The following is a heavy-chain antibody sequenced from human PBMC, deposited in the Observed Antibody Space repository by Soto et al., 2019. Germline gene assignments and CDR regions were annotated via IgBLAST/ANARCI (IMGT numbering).Heavy chain of an antibody. Sequence: GGSLRLSCAASGFTFSSYSMNWVRQAPGKGLEWVSYISSSSSTIYYADSFKGRFTISRDNAKTSLYLQMNSLRAEDTAVYYCARVSIVVVRAWRHFDYWGQGTLVTVSS. CDR1: GFTFSSYS. J-gene: IGHJ4*02. CDR2: ISSSSSTI. D-gene: IGHD2-2*01. CDR3: ARVSIVVVRAWRHFDY. V-gene: IGHV3-48*01.